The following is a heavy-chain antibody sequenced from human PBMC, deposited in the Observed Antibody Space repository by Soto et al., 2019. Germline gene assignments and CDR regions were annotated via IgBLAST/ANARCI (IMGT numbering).Heavy chain of an antibody. CDR3: ARIDCSSTSCYSDPDAFDI. D-gene: IGHD2-2*01. J-gene: IGHJ3*02. CDR1: GGSFSGYY. CDR2: INHSGST. Sequence: SETLSLTCAVYGGSFSGYYWSWIRQPPGKGLEWIGEINHSGSTNYNPSLKSRVTISGDTSKNQFSLKLSSVTAADTAVYYCARIDCSSTSCYSDPDAFDIWGQGTMVTVSS. V-gene: IGHV4-34*01.